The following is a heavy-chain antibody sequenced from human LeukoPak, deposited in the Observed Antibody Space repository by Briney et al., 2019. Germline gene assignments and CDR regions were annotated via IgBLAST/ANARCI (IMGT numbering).Heavy chain of an antibody. CDR3: ARLTRIAALVWFDP. Sequence: PSETLSLTCTVSGGSISSYYWSWIRQPPRQGLEWIGYIYYSGSANYNPSLKSRVTISVDTSKNQFSLKLSSVTAADTAVYYCARLTRIAALVWFDPWGQGTLVTVSS. CDR1: GGSISSYY. D-gene: IGHD6-13*01. V-gene: IGHV4-59*08. CDR2: IYYSGSA. J-gene: IGHJ5*02.